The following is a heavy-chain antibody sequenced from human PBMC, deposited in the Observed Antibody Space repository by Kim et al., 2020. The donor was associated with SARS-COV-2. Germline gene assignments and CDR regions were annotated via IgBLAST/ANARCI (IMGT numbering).Heavy chain of an antibody. Sequence: GGSLRLSCAASGFTFSSYSMNWVRQAPGKGLEWVSSISSSSSYIYYADSVKGRFTISRDNAKNSLYLQMNSLRAEDTAVYYCARELGYFPSSEEDNWFDPWGQGTLVTVSS. D-gene: IGHD2-21*01. CDR3: ARELGYFPSSEEDNWFDP. CDR1: GFTFSSYS. CDR2: ISSSSSYI. J-gene: IGHJ5*02. V-gene: IGHV3-21*01.